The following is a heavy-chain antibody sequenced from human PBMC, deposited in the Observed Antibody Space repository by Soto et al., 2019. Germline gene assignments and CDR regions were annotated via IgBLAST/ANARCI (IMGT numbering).Heavy chain of an antibody. J-gene: IGHJ6*02. D-gene: IGHD6-19*01. Sequence: EVQLLESGGGLVQPGGSLRLSCAASGFTFTNYAMNWVRQAPGKGLEWVSSISGSGTTTYYADSVQGRFTISRDNSRHTRYLEMNSLRAEDTAVYYCARARPNGIAVAGTVGYYYGMDVWGQGTTVTVSS. V-gene: IGHV3-23*01. CDR1: GFTFTNYA. CDR3: ARARPNGIAVAGTVGYYYGMDV. CDR2: ISGSGTTT.